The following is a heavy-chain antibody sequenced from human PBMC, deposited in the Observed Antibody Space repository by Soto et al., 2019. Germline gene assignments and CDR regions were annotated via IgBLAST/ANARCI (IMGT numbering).Heavy chain of an antibody. J-gene: IGHJ4*02. Sequence: GGSLRLSCAASGFTVSSNYMNWVRQAPGKGLEWVSVIYSGDFTYYADSVKGRFTISRDNSKNTLYLQMNSLRAEDTAVYYCARAGIVQATPFDYWGQGTLVTVSS. CDR3: ARAGIVQATPFDY. D-gene: IGHD2-2*01. V-gene: IGHV3-66*01. CDR1: GFTVSSNY. CDR2: IYSGDFT.